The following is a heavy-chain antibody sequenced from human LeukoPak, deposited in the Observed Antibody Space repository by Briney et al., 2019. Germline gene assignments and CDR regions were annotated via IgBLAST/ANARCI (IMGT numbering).Heavy chain of an antibody. J-gene: IGHJ4*02. CDR1: GGSISSYY. V-gene: IGHV4-59*08. CDR3: ARNITSVIPAGYFDY. Sequence: KPSETLSLTCTVSGGSISSYYWSWIRQPPGKGLEWIGYIYYSGSTNYNPSLKSRVTISVDTSKNQFSLKLSSVTAADTAVYYCARNITSVIPAGYFDYWGQGTLVTVSS. CDR2: IYYSGST. D-gene: IGHD2-2*01.